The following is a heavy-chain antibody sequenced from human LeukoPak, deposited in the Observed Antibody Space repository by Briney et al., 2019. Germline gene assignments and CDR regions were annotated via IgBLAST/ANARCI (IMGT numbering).Heavy chain of an antibody. CDR3: ARIYDSSGYEEYFQH. Sequence: VESLKISCKGSGYSFTSHWIGWVRQMPGKGLEWMGIIYPGDSHTRYSPSFQGQVTISADKSISTAYLQWSSLKASDTAIYYCARIYDSSGYEEYFQHWGQGTLVTVSS. CDR2: IYPGDSHT. D-gene: IGHD3-22*01. V-gene: IGHV5-51*01. CDR1: GYSFTSHW. J-gene: IGHJ1*01.